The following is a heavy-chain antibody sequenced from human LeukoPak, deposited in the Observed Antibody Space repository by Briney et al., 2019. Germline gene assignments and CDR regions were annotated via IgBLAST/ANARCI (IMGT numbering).Heavy chain of an antibody. D-gene: IGHD3-10*01. CDR2: INWNGGST. CDR3: ARGDYYGSGSYFSPLGY. CDR1: GFTFDDYG. Sequence: GGSLRLSSAASGFTFDDYGMSWVRQAPGKWLEWVSGINWNGGSTGYANSVKGRFTISRDNAKNSLYLQMNSLRAEDTALYYCARGDYYGSGSYFSPLGYWGQGTLVTVSS. V-gene: IGHV3-20*04. J-gene: IGHJ4*02.